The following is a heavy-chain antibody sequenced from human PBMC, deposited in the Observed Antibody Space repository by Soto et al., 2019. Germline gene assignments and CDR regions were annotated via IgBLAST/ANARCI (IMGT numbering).Heavy chain of an antibody. Sequence: QVQLQESGPGLVKPSQTLSLTCTVSGTTISSGDHYWSWIRQAPGKGLEWIGYMSYTGKTYYNTSRQSRVTLSVDTSKNQFSLKMTSVTAADTAMYFCARVYGRLDYFDFWGRGTLVSVSS. V-gene: IGHV4-30-4*01. CDR2: MSYTGKT. CDR1: GTTISSGDHY. D-gene: IGHD1-26*01. J-gene: IGHJ4*02. CDR3: ARVYGRLDYFDF.